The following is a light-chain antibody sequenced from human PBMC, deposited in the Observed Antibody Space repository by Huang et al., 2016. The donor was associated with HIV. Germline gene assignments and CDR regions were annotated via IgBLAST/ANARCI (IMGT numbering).Light chain of an antibody. J-gene: IGKJ1*01. CDR1: QTISSW. CDR3: QQYNTYPWT. Sequence: DIQMTQSPSTLSASVADRVTITCRASQTISSWLAWYRQKPGKAPKLLIYKGSDLESGVPSRVSGSGSGTEFTLTITSLQPDDFGTYYCQQYNTYPWTFGQGTKVEIK. V-gene: IGKV1-5*03. CDR2: KGS.